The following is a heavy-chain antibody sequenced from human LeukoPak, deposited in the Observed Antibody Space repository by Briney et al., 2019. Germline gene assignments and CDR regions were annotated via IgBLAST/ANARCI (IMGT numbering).Heavy chain of an antibody. D-gene: IGHD5-18*01. Sequence: SETLSLTCTLSGGSVSSDIYYWSWIRQPPGKGLEWIGYIYHNGNTYYSPSLKSRVTISVDRSKNQLSLKLSSVTAADTAMYYCASGGYSYGFDYWGQGTLVTVSS. CDR2: IYHNGNT. J-gene: IGHJ4*02. CDR1: GGSVSSDIYY. V-gene: IGHV4-30-2*01. CDR3: ASGGYSYGFDY.